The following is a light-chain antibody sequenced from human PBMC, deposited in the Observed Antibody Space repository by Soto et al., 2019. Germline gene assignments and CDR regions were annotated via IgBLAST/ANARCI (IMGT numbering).Light chain of an antibody. CDR2: GAS. CDR3: QEGSTLLT. V-gene: IGKV1-39*01. Sequence: DIQMTQSPYSLSTSVGDRVTIACRTSQSVSTYLNWYQQRPGKAPKLLIYGASSLQSGVPSRFSGSGFGTHFTLTISSLQPEDFATYYCQEGSTLLTFGGGTTVDIK. CDR1: QSVSTY. J-gene: IGKJ4*01.